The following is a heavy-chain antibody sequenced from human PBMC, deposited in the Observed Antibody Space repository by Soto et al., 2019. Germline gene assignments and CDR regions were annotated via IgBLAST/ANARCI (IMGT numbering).Heavy chain of an antibody. J-gene: IGHJ6*02. V-gene: IGHV3-48*01. Sequence: GGSLRLSCAASGFTFSSYSMNWVRQAPGKGLEWVSYISSSSSNIYYADSVKGRFTISRDNAKNSLYLQMNSLRAEDTAVYYCATYYGSGSYFPDHYYYGMDVWGQGTTVTVSS. D-gene: IGHD3-10*01. CDR2: ISSSSSNI. CDR1: GFTFSSYS. CDR3: ATYYGSGSYFPDHYYYGMDV.